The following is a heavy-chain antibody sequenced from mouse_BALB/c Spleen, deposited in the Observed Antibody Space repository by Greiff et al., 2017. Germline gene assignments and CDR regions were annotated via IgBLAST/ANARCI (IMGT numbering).Heavy chain of an antibody. J-gene: IGHJ2*01. CDR1: GFTFSSYG. V-gene: IGHV5-6*01. CDR3: ARLRRGNYFDY. Sequence: EVKLVESGGDLVKPGGSLKLSCAASGFTFSSYGMSWVRQTPDKRLEWVATISSGGSYTYYPDSVKGRFTISRDNAKNTLYLQMSSLKSEDTAMYYCARLRRGNYFDYWGQGTTLTVSS. CDR2: ISSGGSYT.